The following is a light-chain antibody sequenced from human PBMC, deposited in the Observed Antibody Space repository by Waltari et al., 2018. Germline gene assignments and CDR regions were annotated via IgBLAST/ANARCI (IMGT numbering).Light chain of an antibody. Sequence: QMTQSPSSLSVSVGDRVTITCRASQSIDRYLNWYQQKEGRAPNLLIYSASNLQSGVPSRFSGSGSGTDFTLTISSLQHEDFATYYCQQSYSAPFTFGPGTKVDI. CDR3: QQSYSAPFT. CDR2: SAS. V-gene: IGKV1-39*01. CDR1: QSIDRY. J-gene: IGKJ3*01.